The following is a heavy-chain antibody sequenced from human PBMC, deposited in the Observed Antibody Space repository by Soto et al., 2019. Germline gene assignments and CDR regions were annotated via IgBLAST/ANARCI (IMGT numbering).Heavy chain of an antibody. CDR3: ARNLRTNYYDSSGYYSP. Sequence: PSETLSLTCTVSGGSISSGGYYWSWIRQHPGKGLEWIGYIYYSGSTYYNPSLKSRVTISVDTSKNQFSLKLSSVTAADTAVYYCARNLRTNYYDSSGYYSPWGQGTLVTVSS. V-gene: IGHV4-31*03. CDR2: IYYSGST. D-gene: IGHD3-22*01. CDR1: GGSISSGGYY. J-gene: IGHJ5*02.